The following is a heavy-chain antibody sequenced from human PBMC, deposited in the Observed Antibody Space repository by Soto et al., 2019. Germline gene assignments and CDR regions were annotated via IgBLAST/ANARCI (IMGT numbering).Heavy chain of an antibody. V-gene: IGHV1-58*02. Sequence: ASVKVSCKASGSGFISSGIQWVRQAHGQRLEWVGWIVVASGQTNYAQNFRGRVAITRDTSTATAYIELTGLTSEDTAVYFCSADRPDIGVGWWVWGQGTTVTVSS. CDR2: IVVASGQT. CDR3: SADRPDIGVGWWV. J-gene: IGHJ6*02. CDR1: GSGFISSG. D-gene: IGHD2-15*01.